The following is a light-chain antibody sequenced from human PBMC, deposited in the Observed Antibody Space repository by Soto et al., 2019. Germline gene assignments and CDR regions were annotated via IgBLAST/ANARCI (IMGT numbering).Light chain of an antibody. J-gene: IGLJ3*02. CDR3: AAWDDSLNGRGV. CDR1: SYNIGSNT. CDR2: SNN. Sequence: QSVLTQPPSASGTPGQRVTISCSGSSYNIGSNTVNWYQQLPGTAPKLLIYSNNQRPSGVPDRFSGSRSGTSASLAISGLQSEDEGDYYCAAWDDSLNGRGVFGGGTKVTVL. V-gene: IGLV1-44*01.